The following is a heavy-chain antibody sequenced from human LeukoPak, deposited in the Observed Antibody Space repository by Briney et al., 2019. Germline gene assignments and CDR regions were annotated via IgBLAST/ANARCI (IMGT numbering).Heavy chain of an antibody. V-gene: IGHV3-30*18. CDR1: GFTFSSYS. CDR3: AKEQVTYGDLYYYYGMDV. CDR2: ISYDGSNK. D-gene: IGHD4-17*01. J-gene: IGHJ6*02. Sequence: GGSLRLSCAASGFTFSSYSMKWVRQAPGKGLEWVAVISYDGSNKYYADSVKGRFTISRDNSKNTLYLQMNSLRAEDTAVYYRAKEQVTYGDLYYYYGMDVWGQGTTVTVSS.